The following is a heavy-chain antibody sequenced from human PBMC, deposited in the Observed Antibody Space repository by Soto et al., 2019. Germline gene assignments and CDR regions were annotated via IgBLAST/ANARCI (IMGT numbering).Heavy chain of an antibody. V-gene: IGHV4-59*01. CDR3: ARHYDILTGYYLYFDY. CDR2: IYYSGST. CDR1: GGSISSYY. J-gene: IGHJ4*02. D-gene: IGHD3-9*01. Sequence: PSETLSLTCTVSGGSISSYYWSWIRQPPGKGLEWIGYIYYSGSTNYNPSLKSRVTISVDTSKNQFSLKLSSVTAADTAVYYCARHYDILTGYYLYFDYWGQGTLVTVS.